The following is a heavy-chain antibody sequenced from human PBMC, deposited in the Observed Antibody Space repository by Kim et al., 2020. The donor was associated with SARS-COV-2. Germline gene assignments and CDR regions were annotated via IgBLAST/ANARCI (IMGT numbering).Heavy chain of an antibody. Sequence: GGSLRLSCAASGFTFSSYAMHWVRQAPGKGLEWVAVISYDGSNKYYVDSVKGRITISRDNSKNTLYLQMNSLRAEDTAVYYCARDRGVVTPFGYYYYGMDVWGQGTTVTVSS. D-gene: IGHD2-21*02. CDR1: GFTFSSYA. CDR2: ISYDGSNK. CDR3: ARDRGVVTPFGYYYYGMDV. V-gene: IGHV3-30*04. J-gene: IGHJ6*02.